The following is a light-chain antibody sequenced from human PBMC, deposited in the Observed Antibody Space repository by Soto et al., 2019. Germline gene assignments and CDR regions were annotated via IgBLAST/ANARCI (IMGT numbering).Light chain of an antibody. CDR3: QQYHSVPYT. CDR1: RDIHTW. V-gene: IGKV1-5*03. J-gene: IGKJ2*01. Sequence: DIQMTQSPSTLSASPGDRVMMTCRASRDIHTWLAWYQQKPGKAPELLIFEVYKLKSGVPSRFSGSESEINFTLTINGLQPDDFATYYSQQYHSVPYTFGQEIKLEI. CDR2: EVY.